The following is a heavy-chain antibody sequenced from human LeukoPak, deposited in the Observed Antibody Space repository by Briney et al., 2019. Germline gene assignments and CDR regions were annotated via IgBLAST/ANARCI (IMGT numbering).Heavy chain of an antibody. CDR3: ARGEWCSSPFDY. V-gene: IGHV3-21*01. J-gene: IGHJ4*02. CDR1: GFTLSSYN. D-gene: IGHD6-6*01. Sequence: PGGSLRLSCATSGFTLSSYNMNWVRQAPGKGLEWVSFISTSSSYIYYADSVKGRFTISRDNAKNSLYLQMNSLRVEDTAVYYCARGEWCSSPFDYWGQGTLVTVSS. CDR2: ISTSSSYI.